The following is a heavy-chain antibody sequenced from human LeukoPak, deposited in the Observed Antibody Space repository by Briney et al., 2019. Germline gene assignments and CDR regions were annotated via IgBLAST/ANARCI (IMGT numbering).Heavy chain of an antibody. J-gene: IGHJ3*01. CDR3: ARQERWQPLRPYAFDL. CDR2: IYPDDSDT. V-gene: IGHV5-51*01. CDR1: GYSFTRYW. Sequence: NAGESLKISCKGSGYSFTRYWIGWVRQMPGKGLEWMGIIYPDDSDTRYRPSFQGQVTLSADKSISTAYLQWSSLKASDTAMYYCARQERWQPLRPYAFDLWGQGTMVTVSS. D-gene: IGHD4-23*01.